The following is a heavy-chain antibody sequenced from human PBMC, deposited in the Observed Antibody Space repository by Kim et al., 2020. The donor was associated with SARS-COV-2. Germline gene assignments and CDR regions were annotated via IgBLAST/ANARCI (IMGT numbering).Heavy chain of an antibody. CDR3: ARDLGGTDY. D-gene: IGHD1-26*01. CDR2: GNT. J-gene: IGHJ4*02. Sequence: GNTSYAQKFQGRVTMTRDTSTSTVYMELSSLRSEDTAVYYCARDLGGTDYWGQGTLVTVSS. V-gene: IGHV1-46*01.